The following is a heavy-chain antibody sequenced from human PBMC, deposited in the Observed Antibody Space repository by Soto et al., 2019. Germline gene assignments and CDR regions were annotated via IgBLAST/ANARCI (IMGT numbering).Heavy chain of an antibody. J-gene: IGHJ4*02. V-gene: IGHV1-46*01. CDR3: TRGHGFNGASFDY. CDR1: GYDVTRYY. D-gene: IGHD2-8*01. CDR2: INPTGGGRT. Sequence: QVQLVQSGAEVKKPGASVKVSCKASGYDVTRYYIHWVRQGPGQGLEWMGIINPTGGGRTKYAQKFQVRVTISADESTSTASMELSGLRSEDTAIYYCTRGHGFNGASFDYWGQGTLVTVSS.